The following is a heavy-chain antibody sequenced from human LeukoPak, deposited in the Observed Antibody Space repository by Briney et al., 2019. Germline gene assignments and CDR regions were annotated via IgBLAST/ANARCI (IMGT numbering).Heavy chain of an antibody. J-gene: IGHJ3*02. V-gene: IGHV3-48*01. CDR3: AREVISLGAFDI. CDR1: GFTLSSYS. Sequence: PGGSLRLSCAASGFTLSSYSMNWVRQAPGKGLEWVSYISSSSSTIYYADSVKGRFTISRDNAKNSLYLQMNSLRAEDTAVYYCAREVISLGAFDIWGQGTMVTVSS. D-gene: IGHD2-21*01. CDR2: ISSSSSTI.